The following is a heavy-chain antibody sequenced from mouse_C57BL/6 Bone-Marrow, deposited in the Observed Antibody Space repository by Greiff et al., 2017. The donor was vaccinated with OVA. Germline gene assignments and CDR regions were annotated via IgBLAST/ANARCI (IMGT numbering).Heavy chain of an antibody. J-gene: IGHJ3*01. CDR3: ARMGDYARFAY. CDR2: INPGSGGT. Sequence: QVQLQQSGAELVRPGTSVKVSCKASGYAFTNYLIEWVKQRPGQGLEWIGVINPGSGGTNYNEKFKGKATLTADKSSSTAYMQLSSLTSEDSAVYFCARMGDYARFAYWGQGTLVTVSA. V-gene: IGHV1-54*01. CDR1: GYAFTNYL. D-gene: IGHD2-4*01.